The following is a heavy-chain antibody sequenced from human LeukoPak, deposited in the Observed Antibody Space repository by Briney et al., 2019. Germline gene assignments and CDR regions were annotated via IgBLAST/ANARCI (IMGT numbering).Heavy chain of an antibody. J-gene: IGHJ4*02. CDR1: GGSICSYY. Sequence: TSESLSLACTVAGGSICSYYGGSIRLPAGKGLEWIKRIYTSGSTNYNPSLKSRLNMSVDTSKNQSSLKPSSVTAAGTAVHYCARGFSPDSAYYEFWSGQGFLHYYVDYWGQGTLVTVSS. CDR3: ARGFSPDSAYYEFWSGQGFLHYYVDY. V-gene: IGHV4-4*07. D-gene: IGHD3-3*01. CDR2: IYTSGST.